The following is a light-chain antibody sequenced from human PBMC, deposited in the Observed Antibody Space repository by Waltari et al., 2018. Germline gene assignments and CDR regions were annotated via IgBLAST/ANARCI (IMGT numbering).Light chain of an antibody. J-gene: IGKJ1*01. CDR3: QHYVRLPAT. V-gene: IGKV3-20*01. CDR2: GAS. CDR1: QSVGTS. Sequence: EVVLTQSPDTLSLSPGERATLACRASQSVGTSLAWYQQKPGQAPRLLIFGASRRATGIPDRFSGSGSGTDFSLTISRLEPEDFAVYYCQHYVRLPATFGQGTKVEI.